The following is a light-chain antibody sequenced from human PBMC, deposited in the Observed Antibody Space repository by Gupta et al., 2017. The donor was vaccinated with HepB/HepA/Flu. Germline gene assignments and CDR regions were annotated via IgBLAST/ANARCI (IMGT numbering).Light chain of an antibody. V-gene: IGKV4-1*01. J-gene: IGKJ1*01. CDR3: QQYYSPPPT. CDR1: QSVLYSSNNKNY. Sequence: DIVMTQSPDSLAASLGERATANCKSSQSVLYSSNNKNYLAWYQQKPGQPPKLLIYWASTRESGVPDRFSGSGSGTDFTLTISSLQAEDVAVYYCQQYYSPPPTFGQGTKVEIK. CDR2: WAS.